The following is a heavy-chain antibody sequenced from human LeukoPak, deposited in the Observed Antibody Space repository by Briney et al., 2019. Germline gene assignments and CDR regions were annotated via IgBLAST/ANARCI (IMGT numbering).Heavy chain of an antibody. D-gene: IGHD3-16*01. J-gene: IGHJ5*02. CDR2: INPNSGGT. V-gene: IGHV1-2*02. CDR1: GYTFTGYY. CDR3: ARADRLHGGPYMIGP. Sequence: GASVKVSFKASGYTFTGYYMHWVRQAPGQGLEWMGWINPNSGGTSSAQKFQGRVTMTRDTSITTVYMEVNWLTSDDTAMYYCARADRLHGGPYMIGPWGQGNLVTVSS.